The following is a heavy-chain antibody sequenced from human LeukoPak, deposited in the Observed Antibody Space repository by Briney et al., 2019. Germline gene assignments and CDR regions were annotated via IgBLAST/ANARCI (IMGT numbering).Heavy chain of an antibody. V-gene: IGHV4-61*09. CDR2: IYTSGST. Sequence: SETLSLTCTVSGGSISSGTYYWSWIRQPAGKGLEWIGHIYTSGSTKYNPSLKSRVTISVDTSKNQFSLRLSSVTAADTAVYYCARSYTDYYDSSGLDFWGQGTLVTVSS. CDR1: GGSISSGTYY. J-gene: IGHJ4*02. D-gene: IGHD3-22*01. CDR3: ARSYTDYYDSSGLDF.